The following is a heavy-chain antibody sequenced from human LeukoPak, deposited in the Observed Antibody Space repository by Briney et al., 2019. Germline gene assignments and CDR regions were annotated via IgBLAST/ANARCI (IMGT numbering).Heavy chain of an antibody. Sequence: PGGSLRLSCAASGFIFSDSGMSWVRQAPGKGLEWVSSISPSNISSYYADSVRGRFTISRDNSKNTLYLQMNSLRAEDTAVYYCAKDGVPYGSGPGHYWGQGTLVTVSS. D-gene: IGHD3-10*01. CDR2: ISPSNISS. CDR1: GFIFSDSG. CDR3: AKDGVPYGSGPGHY. J-gene: IGHJ4*02. V-gene: IGHV3-23*01.